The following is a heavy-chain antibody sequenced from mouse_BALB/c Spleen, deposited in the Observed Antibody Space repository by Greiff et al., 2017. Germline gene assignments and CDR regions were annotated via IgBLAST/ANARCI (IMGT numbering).Heavy chain of an antibody. V-gene: IGHV14-1*02. CDR3: ASGDGY. CDR1: GFNIKDYY. Sequence: VQLKQSGAELVRPGALVKLSCKASGFNIKDYYMHWVKQRPEQGLEWIGWIDPENGNTIYDPKFQGKASITADTSSNTAYLQLSSLTSEDTAVYYCASGDGYWGQGTTLTVSS. D-gene: IGHD3-3*01. J-gene: IGHJ2*01. CDR2: IDPENGNT.